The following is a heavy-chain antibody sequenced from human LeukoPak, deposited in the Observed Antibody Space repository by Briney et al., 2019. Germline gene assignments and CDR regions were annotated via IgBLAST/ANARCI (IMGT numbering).Heavy chain of an antibody. Sequence: QPGGSLRLSCAASGFTFSSYAMSWVRQAPGKGLEWVSAISGSGGSTYYADSVKGRFTTSRDNSKNTLYLQMNSLRAEDTAVYYCAKDRSETVRLYYFDYWGQGTLVTVSS. J-gene: IGHJ4*02. CDR2: ISGSGGST. CDR1: GFTFSSYA. CDR3: AKDRSETVRLYYFDY. V-gene: IGHV3-23*01. D-gene: IGHD3-3*01.